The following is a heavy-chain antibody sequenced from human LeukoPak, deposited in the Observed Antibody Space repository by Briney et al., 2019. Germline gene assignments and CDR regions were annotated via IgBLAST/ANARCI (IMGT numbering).Heavy chain of an antibody. CDR1: GYTFTSYD. Sequence: ASVKVSCKASGYTFTSYDINWVRQATGQGLEWMGWMNPNSGNTGYAQKFQGRVTITRNTSISTAYMELSSLRSEDTAVYYCARTGYCSGGSCPHYWYYYYMDVWGKGTTVTVSS. CDR3: ARTGYCSGGSCPHYWYYYYMDV. V-gene: IGHV1-8*03. D-gene: IGHD2-15*01. J-gene: IGHJ6*03. CDR2: MNPNSGNT.